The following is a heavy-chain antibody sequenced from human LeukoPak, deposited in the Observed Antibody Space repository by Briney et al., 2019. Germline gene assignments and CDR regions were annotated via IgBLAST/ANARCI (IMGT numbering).Heavy chain of an antibody. CDR3: ARQYYYNSGSYLTLCLDL. Sequence: SGKLSRYAAVATFTSSPMCRGRDAPAPGPEWMGRIIPRIGITTYAQKYQSSITITSDEYTTTAFMRLTSLKVDDTAVYYCARQYYYNSGSYLTLCLDLWGQGTLVTVSS. CDR2: IIPRIGIT. V-gene: IGHV1-69*01. J-gene: IGHJ5*02. CDR1: VATFTSSP. D-gene: IGHD3-10*01.